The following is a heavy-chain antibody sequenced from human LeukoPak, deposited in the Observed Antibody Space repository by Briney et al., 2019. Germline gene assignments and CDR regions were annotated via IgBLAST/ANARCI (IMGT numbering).Heavy chain of an antibody. D-gene: IGHD3-10*01. V-gene: IGHV3-30*02. Sequence: GGSLRLSCAASGFTFSSYGMHWVRQAPGKGLEWVAFIRYDGSNKYYADSVKGRFTISRDNSKNTLYLQMNSLRAEDTAVYYCAKDRDTMVRGVNYGFEYWGQGTLVTVSS. CDR3: AKDRDTMVRGVNYGFEY. CDR1: GFTFSSYG. CDR2: IRYDGSNK. J-gene: IGHJ4*02.